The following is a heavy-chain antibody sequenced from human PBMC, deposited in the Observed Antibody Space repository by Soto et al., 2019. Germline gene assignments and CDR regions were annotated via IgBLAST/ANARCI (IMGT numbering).Heavy chain of an antibody. V-gene: IGHV1-18*01. D-gene: IGHD3-9*01. CDR1: GYTFTSYG. J-gene: IGHJ4*02. Sequence: ASVKVSCKASGYTFTSYGISWVRQAPGQGLEWMGWISAYNGNTNYAQKLQGRVTMTTDTSTSTAYMELRSLRSDDTAVYYCARVSGGGGLRYFDWLNYWGQGTLVTVSS. CDR2: ISAYNGNT. CDR3: ARVSGGGGLRYFDWLNY.